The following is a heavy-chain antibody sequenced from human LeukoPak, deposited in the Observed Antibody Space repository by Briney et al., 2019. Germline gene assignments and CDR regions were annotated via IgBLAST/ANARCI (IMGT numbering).Heavy chain of an antibody. Sequence: GGSLRLSCAASGFTFSNYAMHWVRQAPGKGLEWVAVISYDGSNKYYADSVKGRFTISRDNSKNTLYLQMNSLRAEDTAVYYCAMDLTKDAFDIWGQGTMVTVSS. CDR3: AMDLTKDAFDI. J-gene: IGHJ3*02. V-gene: IGHV3-30-3*01. D-gene: IGHD4-11*01. CDR2: ISYDGSNK. CDR1: GFTFSNYA.